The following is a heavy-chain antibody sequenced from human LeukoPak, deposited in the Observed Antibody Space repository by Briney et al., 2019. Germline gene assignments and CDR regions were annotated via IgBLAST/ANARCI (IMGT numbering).Heavy chain of an antibody. J-gene: IGHJ4*02. Sequence: PSETLSLTCTVSGGSISSHYWSWIRQPPGKGLEWIGYIYYSGSTNYNPSLKSRVTISVDTSKNQFSLKLSSVTAADTAVYYCARYGGYGHYWGQGTLVTVSS. CDR3: ARYGGYGHY. D-gene: IGHD5-12*01. CDR1: GGSISSHY. V-gene: IGHV4-59*11. CDR2: IYYSGST.